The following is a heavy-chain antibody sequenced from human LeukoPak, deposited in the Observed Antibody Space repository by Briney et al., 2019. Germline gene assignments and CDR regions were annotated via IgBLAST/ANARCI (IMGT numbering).Heavy chain of an antibody. CDR1: GFTFSSYG. V-gene: IGHV3-23*01. CDR2: ISGSGGST. Sequence: GGSLRLSCAASGFTFSSYGMSWVRQAPGKGLEWVSAISGSGGSTYYADSVKGRFTISRDNSKNTLYLQMNSLRAEDTAVYYCATSSNGYYDSSGYLPDAFDIWGQGTMVTVSS. J-gene: IGHJ3*02. D-gene: IGHD3-22*01. CDR3: ATSSNGYYDSSGYLPDAFDI.